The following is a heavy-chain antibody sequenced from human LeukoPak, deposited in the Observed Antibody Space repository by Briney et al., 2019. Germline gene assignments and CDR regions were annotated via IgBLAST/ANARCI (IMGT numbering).Heavy chain of an antibody. J-gene: IGHJ4*02. CDR2: ISSNGGST. Sequence: GGSLRLSCAVSRFTYSRSAMHWLRQAPGKGLEYVSAISSNGGSTYYANSVKGRFTISRDNSKNTLYLQMGSLRAEDMAVYYSARGVLARGSSGWYFYYWRQGTLVTVSS. D-gene: IGHD6-19*01. CDR1: RFTYSRSA. CDR3: ARGVLARGSSGWYFYY. V-gene: IGHV3-64*01.